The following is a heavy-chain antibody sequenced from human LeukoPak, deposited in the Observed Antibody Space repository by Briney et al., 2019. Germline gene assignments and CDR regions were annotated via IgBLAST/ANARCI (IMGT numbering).Heavy chain of an antibody. Sequence: PSETLSLTCTVSGGSISSYYWSWIRQPPGKGLEWIGYIYYSGSTNYNPSLKSRVTISVDTSKNQFSLKLSSVTAADTAVYYCARDRGSSGRYGAGLDYWGQGTLVTVSS. CDR2: IYYSGST. V-gene: IGHV4-59*01. D-gene: IGHD6-19*01. CDR1: GGSISSYY. CDR3: ARDRGSSGRYGAGLDY. J-gene: IGHJ4*02.